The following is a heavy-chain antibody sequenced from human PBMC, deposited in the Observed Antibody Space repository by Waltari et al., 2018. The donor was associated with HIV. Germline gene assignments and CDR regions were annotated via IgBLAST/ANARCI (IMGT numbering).Heavy chain of an antibody. CDR1: GYTFTNYY. CDR3: ALRGLKVDSSVYGPDY. Sequence: QVQLVQSGAEVKRPGASVKVSCKASGYTFTNYYMHWVRQAPGQGLEWMGWIHPKSGDTKYAQKFQGRVTMTRDTSISTAYLELSRLRSDDAALYYCALRGLKVDSSVYGPDYWGQGTLVTVSS. V-gene: IGHV1-2*02. D-gene: IGHD3-22*01. CDR2: IHPKSGDT. J-gene: IGHJ4*02.